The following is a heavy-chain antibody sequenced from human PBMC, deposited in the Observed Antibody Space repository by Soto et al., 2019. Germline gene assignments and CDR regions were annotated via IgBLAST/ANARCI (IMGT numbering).Heavy chain of an antibody. Sequence: TLPLTCTVSAVSIISRGYYCSLIRQHPGKGLEWVGYIYYSGSTYYNPSLKSRVTISVDTSKNQFSLKLSSVTAADTAVYYCATYCSGGSCYLDYWGQGTLVTVS. CDR3: ATYCSGGSCYLDY. D-gene: IGHD2-15*01. CDR2: IYYSGST. CDR1: AVSIISRGYY. J-gene: IGHJ4*02. V-gene: IGHV4-31*03.